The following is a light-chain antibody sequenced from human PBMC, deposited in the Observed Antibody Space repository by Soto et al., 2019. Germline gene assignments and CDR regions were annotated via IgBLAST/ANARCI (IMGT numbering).Light chain of an antibody. CDR2: SAS. V-gene: IGKV1-16*02. J-gene: IGKJ1*01. Sequence: DIQMTQSPSSLSASVGDRVTITCRASQGINNNLAWFQQKPGKAPRSLIYSASSLQSGVPSKFSDSGCGTDFTLTISRLQPEDFVTYYCQQYNTYPRTFGLGTKVDI. CDR1: QGINNN. CDR3: QQYNTYPRT.